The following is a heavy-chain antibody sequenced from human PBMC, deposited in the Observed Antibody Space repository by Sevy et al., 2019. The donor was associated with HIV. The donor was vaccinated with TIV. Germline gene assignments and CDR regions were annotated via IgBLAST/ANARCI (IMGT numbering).Heavy chain of an antibody. CDR3: AKGSGYSNGWYSWFDS. CDR2: IKQDGSEK. D-gene: IGHD6-19*01. J-gene: IGHJ5*01. Sequence: GGSLRLSCAASGFTFSSYWMSWVRQAPGKGLEWVANIKQDGSEKYYVDSVKGRFTISRDNAKNSLYLQMNSLRVEDTALYYCAKGSGYSNGWYSWFDSWGQGTLVTVSS. V-gene: IGHV3-7*03. CDR1: GFTFSSYW.